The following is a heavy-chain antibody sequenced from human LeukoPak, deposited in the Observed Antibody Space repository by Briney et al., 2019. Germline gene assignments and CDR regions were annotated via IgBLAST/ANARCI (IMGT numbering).Heavy chain of an antibody. J-gene: IGHJ3*02. CDR1: GGSISSSSYY. CDR2: IYYSGST. Sequence: SETLSLTCTVSGGSISSSSYYWGWIRQPPGTGLEWIGSIYYSGSTYYNPSLKSRVTISVDTSKNQFSLKLSSVTAADTAVYYCASRTDIVGATTGAFDIWGQGTMVTVSS. V-gene: IGHV4-39*01. D-gene: IGHD1-26*01. CDR3: ASRTDIVGATTGAFDI.